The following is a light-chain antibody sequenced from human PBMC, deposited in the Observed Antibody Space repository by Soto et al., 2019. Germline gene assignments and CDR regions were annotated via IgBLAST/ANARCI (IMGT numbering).Light chain of an antibody. Sequence: DIQMTQSPSAMSASVGDRVTRTCRASQGSSNYLAWFQQKPGKVPKRLIYAASSLQSGVPSRFSGSGSGTEFALPSSSLQPEDFETYYVLQHNSYPHTFGGGTKVEIK. CDR3: LQHNSYPHT. J-gene: IGKJ4*01. CDR1: QGSSNY. V-gene: IGKV1-17*03. CDR2: AAS.